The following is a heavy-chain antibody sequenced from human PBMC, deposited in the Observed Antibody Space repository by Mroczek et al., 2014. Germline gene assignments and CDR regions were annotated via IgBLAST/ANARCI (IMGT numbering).Heavy chain of an antibody. Sequence: EVQLVETGEAWSSLGGSLRLSCAASGFTFSNYWMSWVRQAPGKGLEWVANIKQDGSEKYYVDSVKGRFTISRDNAKNSLYLQMNSLRAEDTAVYYCAREGGTMVRGVIIDFDYWGQETLVTVSS. J-gene: IGHJ4*02. CDR1: GFTFSNYW. D-gene: IGHD3-10*01. V-gene: IGHV3-7*01. CDR3: AREGGTMVRGVIIDFDY. CDR2: IKQDGSEK.